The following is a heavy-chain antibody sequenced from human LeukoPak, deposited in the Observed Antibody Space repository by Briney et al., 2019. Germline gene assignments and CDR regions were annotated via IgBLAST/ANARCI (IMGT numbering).Heavy chain of an antibody. J-gene: IGHJ4*02. CDR3: AKVDYYGSLDY. D-gene: IGHD3-10*01. Sequence: GGALQLSFAASGFPFSSYAMSWGRPAPGKGLEWVSAISGSGGSTYYAASVKGRFTISRDNSKNTLYLQMNSLRAEDTAVYYCAKVDYYGSLDYWGQGTLVTVSS. CDR1: GFPFSSYA. V-gene: IGHV3-23*01. CDR2: ISGSGGST.